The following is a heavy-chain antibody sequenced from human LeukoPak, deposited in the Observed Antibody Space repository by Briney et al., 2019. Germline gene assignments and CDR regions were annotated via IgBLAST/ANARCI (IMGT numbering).Heavy chain of an antibody. Sequence: GGSLRLSCVASGFNVDKSYLTWARQAPGQGLEWVSGIHSGDETYYADSVRGRFTISRDISKNTVFLQMSSLRVDDTAVYYCAAPLTGLHYWGQGTLVTVSS. CDR3: AAPLTGLHY. CDR1: GFNVDKSY. D-gene: IGHD1-14*01. J-gene: IGHJ4*02. V-gene: IGHV3-53*01. CDR2: IHSGDET.